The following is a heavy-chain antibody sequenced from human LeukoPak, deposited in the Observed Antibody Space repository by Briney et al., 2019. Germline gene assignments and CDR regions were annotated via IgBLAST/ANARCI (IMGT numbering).Heavy chain of an antibody. Sequence: ASMKVSCKSSGFTSTDHYIHWVRQGPGQGLEWMGYIGPHSTFTSSPQEFQGRVTMTRDASMSTAYMELTRLTSDDTAVYYCVREGEGPLSKDFGYWGQGTLVTVSS. CDR3: VREGEGPLSKDFGY. V-gene: IGHV1-2*02. CDR2: IGPHSTFT. CDR1: GFTSTDHY. J-gene: IGHJ4*02. D-gene: IGHD2/OR15-2a*01.